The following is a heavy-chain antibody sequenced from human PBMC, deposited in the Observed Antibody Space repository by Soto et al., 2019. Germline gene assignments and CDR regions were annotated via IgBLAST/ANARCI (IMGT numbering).Heavy chain of an antibody. CDR3: AKDQVRGYDFSDNWFDP. Sequence: EVQLLESGGGLVQPGGSLRLSCSASGFTFSSYAMNWVRQAPGKGLEWVSAVSGSGGSTFYADSVKGQFTISRDNSKNTLYLQMNSLRAEDTAVYYCAKDQVRGYDFSDNWFDPWGQGTLVTVSS. D-gene: IGHD3-3*01. CDR1: GFTFSSYA. V-gene: IGHV3-23*01. CDR2: VSGSGGST. J-gene: IGHJ5*02.